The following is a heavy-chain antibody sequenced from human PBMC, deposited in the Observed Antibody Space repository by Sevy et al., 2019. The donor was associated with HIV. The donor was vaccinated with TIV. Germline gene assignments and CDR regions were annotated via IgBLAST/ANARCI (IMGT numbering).Heavy chain of an antibody. J-gene: IGHJ4*02. V-gene: IGHV4-39*01. CDR2: IYYSGST. CDR1: GGSISSSSYY. D-gene: IGHD3-10*01. Sequence: SETLSLTCTVSGGSISSSSYYWGWIRQPPGKGLEWIGSIYYSGSTYYNPSLKSRVTISVDTSKNQFSLKLSSVTAADTAVYYCTRQASSRGKRFDYRGQGTLVTVSS. CDR3: TRQASSRGKRFDY.